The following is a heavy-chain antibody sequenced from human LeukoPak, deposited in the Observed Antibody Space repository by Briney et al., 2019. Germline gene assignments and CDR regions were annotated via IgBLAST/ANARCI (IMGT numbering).Heavy chain of an antibody. J-gene: IGHJ4*02. CDR1: GFTFSDAW. Sequence: GGSLRLSCAASGFTFSDAWMSWVRQAPGKGLEWVGRIKRKIDDGGTADYAAPVKGRFTISRDDSKNTPYLQMNSLETEDTGVYYCTDDLHYFASDWGQGTLVTVSS. CDR2: IKRKIDDGGTA. D-gene: IGHD3-10*01. CDR3: TDDLHYFASD. V-gene: IGHV3-15*01.